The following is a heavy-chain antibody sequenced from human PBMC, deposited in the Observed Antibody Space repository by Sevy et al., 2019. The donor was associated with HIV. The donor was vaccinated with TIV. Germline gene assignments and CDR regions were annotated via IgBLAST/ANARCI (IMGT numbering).Heavy chain of an antibody. CDR1: GYTFTGYY. CDR3: AGPGLFYGSGSYAYYYYGMDV. J-gene: IGHJ6*02. CDR2: INPNSGGT. V-gene: IGHV1-2*06. Sequence: VKVSCKASGYTFTGYYMHWVRQAPGQGLEWMGRINPNSGGTNYAQKFQGRVTMTRDTSISTAYMELSRLRSDDTAVYYCAGPGLFYGSGSYAYYYYGMDVWGQGTTVTVSS. D-gene: IGHD3-10*01.